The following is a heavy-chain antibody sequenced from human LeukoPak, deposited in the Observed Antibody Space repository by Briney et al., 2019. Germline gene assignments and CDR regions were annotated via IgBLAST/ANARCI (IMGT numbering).Heavy chain of an antibody. D-gene: IGHD2-21*02. V-gene: IGHV4-38-2*02. J-gene: IGHJ4*02. CDR1: NYSICNGDC. CDR3: AREVVTASTPYF. Sequence: SETLSLTCAVSNYSICNGDCWGGIRPPPGKGLEWIGIINDSGNTYYNPSLKRRVTISGDTSKNQFSLKLRSVTAADTAVYYCAREVVTASTPYFWGQGTLVTASS. CDR2: INDSGNT.